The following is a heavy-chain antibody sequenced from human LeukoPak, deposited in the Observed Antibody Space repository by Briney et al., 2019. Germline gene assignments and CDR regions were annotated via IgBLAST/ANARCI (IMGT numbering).Heavy chain of an antibody. D-gene: IGHD3-10*01. CDR3: AREGVDGFDI. J-gene: IGHJ3*02. V-gene: IGHV3-23*01. CDR1: GFTVSRNY. CDR2: ISGSGGST. Sequence: PGGSLRLSCAASGFTVSRNYMSWVRQAPGKGLEWVSAISGSGGSTYYADSVKGRFTISRDNAKNSMFLQMNSLRAEDTAVYYCAREGVDGFDIWGQGTMVTVSS.